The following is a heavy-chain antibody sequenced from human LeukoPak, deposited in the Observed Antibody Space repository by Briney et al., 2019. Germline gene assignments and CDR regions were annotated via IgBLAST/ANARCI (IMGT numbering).Heavy chain of an antibody. CDR2: ISSSSSYI. J-gene: IGHJ4*02. CDR1: GFIFSSYS. CDR3: ARSIAARPPLPFDY. V-gene: IGHV3-21*01. Sequence: GGSLRLSCAASGFIFSSYSMTWVRQAPGKGLEWVSSISSSSSYIYYADSVKGRFTISRDNAKNSLYLQMNSLRAEDTAVYYCARSIAARPPLPFDYWGQGTLVTVSS. D-gene: IGHD6-6*01.